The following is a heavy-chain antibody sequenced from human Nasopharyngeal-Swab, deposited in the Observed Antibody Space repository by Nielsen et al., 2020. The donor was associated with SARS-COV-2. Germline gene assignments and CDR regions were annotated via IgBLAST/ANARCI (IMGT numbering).Heavy chain of an antibody. CDR1: GGSISSSNYY. Sequence: SETLSLTCTVSGGSISSSNYYWGWIRQPPGKGLEWIGSIYYSGSTYYNPSLKSRVTISVDTSKNQFSLKLSSVTAADTAVYYCARDPVRGASSFYYYSYGMDVWGQGTTVTVSS. CDR3: ARDPVRGASSFYYYSYGMDV. D-gene: IGHD3-10*01. J-gene: IGHJ6*02. V-gene: IGHV4-39*02. CDR2: IYYSGST.